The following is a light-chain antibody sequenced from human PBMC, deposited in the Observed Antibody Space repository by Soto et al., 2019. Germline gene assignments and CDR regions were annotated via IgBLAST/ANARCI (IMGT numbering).Light chain of an antibody. CDR2: GAS. Sequence: EVVMRQSPATLSVSPGEGAALSGMASQSVSSYLAWYQQKPGQAPRLLIYGASTRATGIPARFSGSGSGTEFTLTISSLQSEDSVVYYCQQYNNWPLTFGQGTKVDI. J-gene: IGKJ1*01. CDR1: QSVSSY. CDR3: QQYNNWPLT. V-gene: IGKV3-15*01.